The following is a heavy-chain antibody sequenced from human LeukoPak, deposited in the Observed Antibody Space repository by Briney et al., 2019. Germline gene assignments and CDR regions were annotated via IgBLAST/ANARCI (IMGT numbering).Heavy chain of an antibody. J-gene: IGHJ3*02. D-gene: IGHD5/OR15-5a*01. CDR3: AKVVYGSYDAFDI. CDR2: IRYDGSNK. Sequence: GGSLRLSCAASGFTFSSYGMHWVRQAPGKGLEWVAFIRYDGSNKYYADSVKGRFTISRDNSKNTLYLQMNSLRAEDTAVYYCAKVVYGSYDAFDIWGQGTMVTVSS. V-gene: IGHV3-30*02. CDR1: GFTFSSYG.